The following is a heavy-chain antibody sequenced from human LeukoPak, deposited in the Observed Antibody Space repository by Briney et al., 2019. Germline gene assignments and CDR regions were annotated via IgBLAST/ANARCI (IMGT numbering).Heavy chain of an antibody. J-gene: IGHJ6*02. CDR1: GFTFSDYY. CDR3: ARGDCSGGSCYSIYYYGMDV. CDR2: ISSSSSYT. D-gene: IGHD2-15*01. V-gene: IGHV3-11*06. Sequence: PGGSLRLSCAASGFTFSDYYMSWIRQAPRKGLEWVSYISSSSSYTNYADSVKGRFTISRDNAKNSLYLQMNSLRAEDTAVYYCARGDCSGGSCYSIYYYGMDVWGQGTTVTVSS.